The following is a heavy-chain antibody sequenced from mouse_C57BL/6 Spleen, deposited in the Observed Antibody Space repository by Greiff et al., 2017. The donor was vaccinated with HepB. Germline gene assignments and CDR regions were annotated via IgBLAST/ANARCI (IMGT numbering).Heavy chain of an antibody. D-gene: IGHD2-5*01. Sequence: VQLKESGPELVKPGDSVKISCKASGYSFTGYFMNWVMQSHGKSLEWIGRINPYNGDTFYNQKFKGKATLTVDKSSSTAHMELRSLTSEDSAVYYCARGGSNSWYFDVWGTGTTVTVSS. CDR3: ARGGSNSWYFDV. CDR2: INPYNGDT. V-gene: IGHV1-20*01. CDR1: GYSFTGYF. J-gene: IGHJ1*03.